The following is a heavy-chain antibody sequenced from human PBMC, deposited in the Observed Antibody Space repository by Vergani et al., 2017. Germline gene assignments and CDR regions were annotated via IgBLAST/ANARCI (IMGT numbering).Heavy chain of an antibody. D-gene: IGHD3-9*01. CDR3: AREGYYDILTGYYSSHYYYYMDV. CDR1: GFTFSDYY. CDR2: ISSSGSTI. J-gene: IGHJ6*03. V-gene: IGHV3-11*04. Sequence: QVQLVESGGGLVKPGGSLRLSCAASGFTFSDYYMSWIRQAPGKGLEWVSYISSSGSTIYYADSVKGRFTISRDNAKNSLYLQMNSLRAEDTAVYYCAREGYYDILTGYYSSHYYYYMDVWGKGTTVTVSS.